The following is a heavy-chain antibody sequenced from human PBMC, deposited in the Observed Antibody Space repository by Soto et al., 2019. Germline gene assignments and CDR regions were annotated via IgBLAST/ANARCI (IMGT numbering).Heavy chain of an antibody. Sequence: GGSLRLSCAASGFTFSSYAMGWVRQAPGKGLEWVSAISGSGGSTYYADSVKGRFTISRDNSKNTLYLQMNSLRAEDTAVYYCAKDQISRFLEWLLPVHFDYWGQGTLVTVSS. V-gene: IGHV3-23*01. J-gene: IGHJ4*02. CDR3: AKDQISRFLEWLLPVHFDY. CDR1: GFTFSSYA. D-gene: IGHD3-3*01. CDR2: ISGSGGST.